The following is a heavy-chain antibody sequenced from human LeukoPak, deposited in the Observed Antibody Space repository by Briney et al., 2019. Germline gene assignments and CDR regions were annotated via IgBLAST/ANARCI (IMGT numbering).Heavy chain of an antibody. V-gene: IGHV3-21*01. CDR3: ARDVGVAVAGTLFDY. J-gene: IGHJ4*02. CDR1: GFTFSSYS. Sequence: GGSLRLSCAASGFTFSSYSMHWVRQAPGKGLEWVSSISSTGTYIYYADSLRGRFTISRDNAKNSLYLQMNNLRAEDTAVYYRARDVGVAVAGTLFDYWGQGTLVTVSS. CDR2: ISSTGTYI. D-gene: IGHD6-19*01.